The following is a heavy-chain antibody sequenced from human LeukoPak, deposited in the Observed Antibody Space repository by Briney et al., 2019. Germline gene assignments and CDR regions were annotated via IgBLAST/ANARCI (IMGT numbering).Heavy chain of an antibody. J-gene: IGHJ4*02. CDR2: IWYDGSNK. CDR3: ARDRIVGPMDY. Sequence: PGGSLRLSCAASGFTFSSYGMHWVRQAPGKGLEWVAVIWYDGSNKYYADSVKGRFTISRDNSKNTLYLQMNSLRAEDTAVYYCARDRIVGPMDYWGQGTLVTVSS. V-gene: IGHV3-33*01. CDR1: GFTFSSYG. D-gene: IGHD1-26*01.